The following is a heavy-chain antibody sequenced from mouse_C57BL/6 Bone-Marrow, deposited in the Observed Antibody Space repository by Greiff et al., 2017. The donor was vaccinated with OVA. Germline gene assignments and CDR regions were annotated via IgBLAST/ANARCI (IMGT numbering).Heavy chain of an antibody. CDR2: IWSDGST. V-gene: IGHV2-6-1*01. D-gene: IGHD1-1*01. Sequence: SGFSLTSYGVHWVRQPPGKGLEWLVVIWSDGSTTYNSALKSRLSISKDNSKSQVFLKMNSLQTDDTAMYYCARHGRSYGYWYFDVWGTGTTVTVSS. CDR3: ARHGRSYGYWYFDV. CDR1: GFSLTSYG. J-gene: IGHJ1*03.